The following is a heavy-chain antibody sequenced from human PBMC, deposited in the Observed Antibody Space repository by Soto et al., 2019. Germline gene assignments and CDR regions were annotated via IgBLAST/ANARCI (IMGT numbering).Heavy chain of an antibody. Sequence: QIALKESGPPLVNPTQTLTLTCTFSGFSLSTSGVGVGWVRQPPGKALEWIALVYGDDDKRYLTSLKSRLTITKDTSINQVVLTMTNMDPVDTATYFCVHSIGGDYVYGFDVWGQGTKVTVSS. CDR2: VYGDDDK. V-gene: IGHV2-5*02. CDR3: VHSIGGDYVYGFDV. J-gene: IGHJ3*01. CDR1: GFSLSTSGVG. D-gene: IGHD4-17*01.